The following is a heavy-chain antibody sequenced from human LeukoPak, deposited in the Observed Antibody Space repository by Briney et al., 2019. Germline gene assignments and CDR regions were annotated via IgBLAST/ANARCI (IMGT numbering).Heavy chain of an antibody. CDR1: GYSISSGYY. D-gene: IGHD5-18*01. V-gene: IGHV4-38-2*02. J-gene: IGHJ4*02. Sequence: SETLSLTCTVSGYSISSGYYWGWIRQPPGKGLEWIGSIYRSGSTYYNPSLKSRVTISVDTSKNQFSLKLSSVTAADTAVYYCARGEWGYSYGHQFDYWGQGTLVTVSS. CDR3: ARGEWGYSYGHQFDY. CDR2: IYRSGST.